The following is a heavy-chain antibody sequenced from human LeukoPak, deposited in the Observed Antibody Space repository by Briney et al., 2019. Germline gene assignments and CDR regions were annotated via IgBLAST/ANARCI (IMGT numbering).Heavy chain of an antibody. Sequence: GGSLRLSCAASGFTFSSYSMNWVRQAPGKGLEWVSSISSSSSYIYYADSVKGRFTISRDNAKDSLYLQMNSLGAEDTAVYYCARASSAEFDYWGQGTLVTVSS. V-gene: IGHV3-21*01. CDR1: GFTFSSYS. CDR3: ARASSAEFDY. D-gene: IGHD2-2*01. CDR2: ISSSSSYI. J-gene: IGHJ4*02.